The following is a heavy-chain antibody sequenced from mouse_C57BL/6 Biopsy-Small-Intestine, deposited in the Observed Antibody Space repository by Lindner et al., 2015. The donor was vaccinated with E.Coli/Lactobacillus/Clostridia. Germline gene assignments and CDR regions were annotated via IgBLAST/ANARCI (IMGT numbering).Heavy chain of an antibody. CDR1: GGTFRSHS. D-gene: IGHD2-4*01. Sequence: SVKVSCKASGGTFRSHSINWVRQAPGQGLEWMGRIIPVVGTTNYAQKLQGRVTITADKSTSTAFMELSSLRSEDTAVYFCASKSALGGSYYYFGMDVWGQGTTVTVSS. CDR2: IIPVVGTT. J-gene: IGHJ1*01. CDR3: ASKSALGGSYYYFGMDV. V-gene: IGHV1-77*01.